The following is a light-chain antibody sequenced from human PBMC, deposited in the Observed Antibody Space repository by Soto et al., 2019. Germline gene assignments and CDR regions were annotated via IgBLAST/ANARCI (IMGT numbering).Light chain of an antibody. J-gene: IGLJ2*01. V-gene: IGLV2-14*01. CDR1: SSDVGGYNY. CDR2: DFS. CDR3: SSYTSSSTPVV. Sequence: QSALTQPPSVSGSPGQSITISCTGTSSDVGGYNYVSWYQQHPGKAPKLIIYDFSNRPSGVSNRFSGSKSGNTASLTISGLQAEDEADYYCSSYTSSSTPVVFGGGTKLTVL.